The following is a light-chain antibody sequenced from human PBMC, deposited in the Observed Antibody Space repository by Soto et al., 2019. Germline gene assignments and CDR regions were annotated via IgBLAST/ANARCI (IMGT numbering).Light chain of an antibody. CDR1: QSVTSN. V-gene: IGKV3-20*01. Sequence: EIVLTQSPDTLSLSPGERATLSCRASQSVTSNLAWYQQKTGQAHRLLISGANTRATGIPDRFSGSGSGTDFTLTISRLDPEDFALYYCQHYGGSPITFGQGTRREI. J-gene: IGKJ5*01. CDR3: QHYGGSPIT. CDR2: GAN.